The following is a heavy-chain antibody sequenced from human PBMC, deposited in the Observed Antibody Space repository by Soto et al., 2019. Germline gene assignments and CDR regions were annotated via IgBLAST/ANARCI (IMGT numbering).Heavy chain of an antibody. Sequence: SETLSLTCTVSGGSISSGGYYWSSIRQHPGKGLEWIGYIYYSGSTYYNPSLKSRVTISVDTSKNQFSLKLSSVTAADTAVYYCARVLAAAGHLDYWGQGTLVTVSS. D-gene: IGHD6-13*01. J-gene: IGHJ4*02. CDR1: GGSISSGGYY. V-gene: IGHV4-31*03. CDR3: ARVLAAAGHLDY. CDR2: IYYSGST.